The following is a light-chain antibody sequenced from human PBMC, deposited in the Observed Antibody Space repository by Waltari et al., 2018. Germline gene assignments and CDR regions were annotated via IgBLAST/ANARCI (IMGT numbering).Light chain of an antibody. CDR1: DNDVGRYKL. J-gene: IGLJ1*01. CDR2: EIN. V-gene: IGLV2-23*02. Sequence: HSALTQPASVSGSPGQSITISCTGSDNDVGRYKLFSWYQHHPGKAPKLIIYEINKRPSGVFNRCSGSRAGNTASLTISGLQIEDEADYHCCSYAGSDTFHYVFGSGTQVTVL. CDR3: CSYAGSDTFHYV.